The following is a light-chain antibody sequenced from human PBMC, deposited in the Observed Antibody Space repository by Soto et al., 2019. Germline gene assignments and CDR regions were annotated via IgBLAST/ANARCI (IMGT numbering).Light chain of an antibody. Sequence: DIQMTQSPSSLSASVGDRVTITCRASQGVRDDLAWYQQKPGKAPKRLIYAASSLQSGVPSRFSGSGYGTEFTLTISSLQPEDFATYYCLQHNSYPRTFGQGTNVEMK. CDR3: LQHNSYPRT. CDR2: AAS. J-gene: IGKJ1*01. CDR1: QGVRDD. V-gene: IGKV1-17*01.